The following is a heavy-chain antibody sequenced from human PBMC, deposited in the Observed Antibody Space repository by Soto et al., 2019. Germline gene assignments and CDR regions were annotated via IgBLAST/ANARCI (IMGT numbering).Heavy chain of an antibody. Sequence: PGGSLRLSCAASGFTFSSYSMNWVRQAPGKGLEWVSSISSSSSYIYYADSVKGRFTISRDNAKNSLYLQMNSLRAEDTAVYYCARDTPFRAAAGGLDYWGQGTLVTVSS. CDR2: ISSSSSYI. V-gene: IGHV3-21*01. J-gene: IGHJ4*02. CDR1: GFTFSSYS. D-gene: IGHD6-13*01. CDR3: ARDTPFRAAAGGLDY.